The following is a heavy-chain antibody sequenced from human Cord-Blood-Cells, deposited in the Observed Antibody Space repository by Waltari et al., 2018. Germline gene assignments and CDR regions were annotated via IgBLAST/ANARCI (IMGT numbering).Heavy chain of an antibody. CDR1: GFTFSSYW. V-gene: IGHV3-74*01. Sequence: EVQLVESGGGLVQPGGSLRLSCAASGFTFSSYWMHWVRQAPGKGLVWVSRINREGSSTSYADSVKGRFTISRDNAKNTLYLQMNSLRAEDTAVYYCARVWVDAFDIWGQGTMVTVSS. J-gene: IGHJ3*02. D-gene: IGHD7-27*01. CDR3: ARVWVDAFDI. CDR2: INREGSST.